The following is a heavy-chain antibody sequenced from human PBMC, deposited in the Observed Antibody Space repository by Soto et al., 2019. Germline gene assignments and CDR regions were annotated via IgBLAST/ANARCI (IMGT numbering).Heavy chain of an antibody. V-gene: IGHV3-21*01. CDR3: ARESPEGPPYSSSWYDY. D-gene: IGHD6-13*01. CDR1: GFTFSSYS. Sequence: GGSLRLSCAASGFTFSSYSMNWVRQAPGKGLEWVSSISSSSSYIYYADSVKGRFTISRDNAKNSLYLQMNSLRAEDTAVYYCARESPEGPPYSSSWYDYWGQGTLVTVSS. J-gene: IGHJ4*02. CDR2: ISSSSSYI.